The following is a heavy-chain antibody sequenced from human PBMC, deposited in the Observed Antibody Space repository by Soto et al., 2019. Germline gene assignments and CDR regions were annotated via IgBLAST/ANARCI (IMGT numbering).Heavy chain of an antibody. Sequence: QAQLFQSGAEVKKPGTSLRVSCKASGYTLMGYYLHWVRQAPGQGLEWMGWLNPDSGEAIYAQRFEGRVTMTRDTTISTAYMDVKRLGSDDTAVYYCARGGYYDSGIYKGDLDVWGQGTLVTVSS. CDR3: ARGGYYDSGIYKGDLDV. CDR1: GYTLMGYY. D-gene: IGHD3-22*01. J-gene: IGHJ3*01. V-gene: IGHV1-2*02. CDR2: LNPDSGEA.